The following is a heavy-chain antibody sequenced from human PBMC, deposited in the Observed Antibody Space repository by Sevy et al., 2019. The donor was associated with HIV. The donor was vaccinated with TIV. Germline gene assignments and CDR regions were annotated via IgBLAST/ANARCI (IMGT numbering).Heavy chain of an antibody. D-gene: IGHD1-26*01. Sequence: GGSLRLSCAASGFTLYKSAMHWVHQVPGKALEWVSLISRDGDSIYYADSVKGRFTISRDNSKNSLYLQMNNLTIEDTALYYCARVYSGATNCNPHYYYGLDVWGQGTTVTVSS. V-gene: IGHV3-43*01. CDR1: GFTLYKSA. J-gene: IGHJ6*02. CDR2: ISRDGDSI. CDR3: ARVYSGATNCNPHYYYGLDV.